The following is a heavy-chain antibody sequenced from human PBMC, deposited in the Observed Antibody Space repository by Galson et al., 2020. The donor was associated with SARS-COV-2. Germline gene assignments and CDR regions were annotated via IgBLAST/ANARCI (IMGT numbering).Heavy chain of an antibody. J-gene: IGHJ2*01. CDR2: VYPSGST. CDR3: ARQGVTRIFVLRVPGWCFDL. V-gene: IGHV4-38-2*01. Sequence: SETLSLTCAVSGVSISTTNYWSWIRQAPGKGLEWIGSVYPSGSTYYNPSLKSRVTISLDTSKNQFSLRLTSVTAADTALYYCARQGVTRIFVLRVPGWCFDLWGRGTLVTGSS. D-gene: IGHD2-15*01. CDR1: GVSISTTNY.